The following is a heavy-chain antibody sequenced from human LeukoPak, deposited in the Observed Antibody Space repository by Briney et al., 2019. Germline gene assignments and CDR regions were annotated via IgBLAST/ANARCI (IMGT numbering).Heavy chain of an antibody. CDR1: GFTFSSYS. CDR2: ISSNSSYI. Sequence: GGSLRLSCAASGFTFSSYSMNWVRQAPGKGLEWVSSISSNSSYIYYADSVKGRFTISRDNAKNSLYLQMNSLRAEDTAVYYCAKGGDLITHPLNWFDPWGQGTLVTVSS. V-gene: IGHV3-21*04. J-gene: IGHJ5*02. D-gene: IGHD1-14*01. CDR3: AKGGDLITHPLNWFDP.